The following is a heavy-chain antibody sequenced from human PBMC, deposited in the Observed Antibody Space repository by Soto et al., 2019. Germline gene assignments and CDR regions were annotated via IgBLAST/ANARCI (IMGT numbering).Heavy chain of an antibody. V-gene: IGHV3-23*01. J-gene: IGHJ4*02. Sequence: GESLKISCAASGFTFSSYAMSWVRQAPGKGLEWVSAISGSGGSTYYADSVKGRFTISRDNSKNTLYLQMNSLRAEDTAVYYCAKDQGDYVWGSYRFSDYWGQGTLVTVSS. CDR1: GFTFSSYA. CDR2: ISGSGGST. CDR3: AKDQGDYVWGSYRFSDY. D-gene: IGHD3-16*02.